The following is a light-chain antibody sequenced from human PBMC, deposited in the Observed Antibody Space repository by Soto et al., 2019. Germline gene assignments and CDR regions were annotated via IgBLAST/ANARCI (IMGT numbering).Light chain of an antibody. V-gene: IGKV1-27*01. CDR1: QGISNY. CDR3: QKYTNVPA. J-gene: IGKJ4*01. CDR2: AAS. Sequence: DIQMTQSPSSLSASVGDRVTITCRASQGISNYLAWYQQIPGKVPKLLISAASTLQSGVPSRFSGSGSGTDCTLTISSLQPEDVATYYCQKYTNVPAFGGGIKVEIK.